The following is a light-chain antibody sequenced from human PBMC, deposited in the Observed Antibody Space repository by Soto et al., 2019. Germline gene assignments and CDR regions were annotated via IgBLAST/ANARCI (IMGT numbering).Light chain of an antibody. Sequence: QSVLTQPASVSGSPGQSITISCTGTSSDVGNYNLVSWYQHDPGKAPKLLIYEGSKRPSGVSDRFSGSKSGNTASLTISGLRAEDEADYYCCSYASSSTYVFGTGTKVTVL. CDR3: CSYASSSTYV. CDR1: SSDVGNYNL. V-gene: IGLV2-23*01. CDR2: EGS. J-gene: IGLJ1*01.